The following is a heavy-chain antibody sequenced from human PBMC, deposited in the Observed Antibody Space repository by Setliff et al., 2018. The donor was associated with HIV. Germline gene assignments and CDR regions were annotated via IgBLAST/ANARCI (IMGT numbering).Heavy chain of an antibody. CDR3: ARYTSKVDWFDP. CDR2: IHYNGRT. D-gene: IGHD2-2*02. Sequence: SETLSLTCTVSGDSITNDDYYWGWIRQPPGKGLEWIAIIHYNGRTYYDPSLKSRVTIFVDTSKTQFYLKLRSVTASDTAVYYCARYTSKVDWFDPWGQGTMVTV. CDR1: GDSITNDDYY. J-gene: IGHJ5*02. V-gene: IGHV4-39*01.